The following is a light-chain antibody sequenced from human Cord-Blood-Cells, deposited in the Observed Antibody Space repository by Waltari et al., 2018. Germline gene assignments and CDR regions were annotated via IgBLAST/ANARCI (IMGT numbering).Light chain of an antibody. J-gene: IGKJ2*01. CDR1: QSISSY. Sequence: DIQMTQSPSSLSASVGDRVTITCRASQSISSYLNWYQQKPGKAPKLLLYAASSLQSVVPSRFSGSGSGTDFTLTISSLQPEDFATYYCQQSYSTPRTFGQGTKLEIK. CDR2: AAS. CDR3: QQSYSTPRT. V-gene: IGKV1-39*01.